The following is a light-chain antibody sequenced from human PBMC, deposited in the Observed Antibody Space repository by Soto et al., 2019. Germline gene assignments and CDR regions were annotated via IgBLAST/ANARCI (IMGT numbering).Light chain of an antibody. V-gene: IGKV1-9*01. J-gene: IGKJ4*01. CDR3: QQVKTYPLT. CDR2: AAS. Sequence: DIQLTQSPSFLSASVGDRVTITCRASQDISSHLAWYQQKPGKAPKLLIYAASTLQSGVPSGFGGSGSGTEFTLTINSLQPEDFATYYCQQVKTYPLTFGGGTKVEIK. CDR1: QDISSH.